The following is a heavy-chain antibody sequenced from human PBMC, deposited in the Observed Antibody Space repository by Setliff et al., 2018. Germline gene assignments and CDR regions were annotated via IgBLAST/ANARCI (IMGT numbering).Heavy chain of an antibody. J-gene: IGHJ3*02. Sequence: SETLSLTCTVSGGSISSGDYYWSWIRQPPGKGLEFVGYIYYSGSTYYNPSLKSRVTISIDTSKNQFSLKLNSVTAADTAVYYCASAPLLYSDSSGLSGTFDIWGQGTMVTVSS. CDR1: GGSISSGDYY. V-gene: IGHV4-30-4*08. CDR3: ASAPLLYSDSSGLSGTFDI. CDR2: IYYSGST. D-gene: IGHD3-22*01.